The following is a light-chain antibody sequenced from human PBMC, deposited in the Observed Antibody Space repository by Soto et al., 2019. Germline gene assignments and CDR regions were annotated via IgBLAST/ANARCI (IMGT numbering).Light chain of an antibody. V-gene: IGLV2-23*01. CDR2: EGT. J-gene: IGLJ1*01. Sequence: QSALTQPPSASGSPGQSVTISCTGTSSDVGGYNFVSWYQQHPGKAPKLMIYEGTKRPSGVSNRFSGSKSGNSASLTISGLQAEDEADYYCCSYASSSTYVFGTGTKVTVL. CDR3: CSYASSSTYV. CDR1: SSDVGGYNF.